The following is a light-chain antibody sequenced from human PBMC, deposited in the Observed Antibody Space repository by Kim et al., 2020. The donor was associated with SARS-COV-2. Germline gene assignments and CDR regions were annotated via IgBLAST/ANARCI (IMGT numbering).Light chain of an antibody. J-gene: IGKJ1*01. Sequence: DIQMTQSPSSLSASVGDRITITCRASQGISNYLAWYQQKPGTAPKLLIYGASALQSGVPSRFSGSGSGTDYTLTINSLQPEDVATYYCQKYNSAPRTFGQGTKVDIK. V-gene: IGKV1-27*01. CDR3: QKYNSAPRT. CDR1: QGISNY. CDR2: GAS.